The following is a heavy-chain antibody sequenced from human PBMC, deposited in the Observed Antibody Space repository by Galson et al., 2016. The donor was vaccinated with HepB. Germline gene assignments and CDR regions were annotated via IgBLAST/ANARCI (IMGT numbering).Heavy chain of an antibody. CDR1: GFIFSSFA. J-gene: IGHJ4*02. CDR3: AREPVRLDDLLTGPPKNPDY. Sequence: SLRLSCAASGFIFSSFAMHWVRQAPGKGLEWVAVISYDGGKKYYAESVKGRVTISRDNAKNSLYLQMNSLRAEDTAVYYCAREPVRLDDLLTGPPKNPDYWGQGTLVTVSS. V-gene: IGHV3-30*03. CDR2: ISYDGGKK. D-gene: IGHD3-9*01.